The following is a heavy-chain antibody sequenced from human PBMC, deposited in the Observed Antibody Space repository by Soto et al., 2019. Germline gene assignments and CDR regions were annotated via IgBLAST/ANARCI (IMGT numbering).Heavy chain of an antibody. CDR1: GGTFSSYT. J-gene: IGHJ4*02. CDR2: IIPILGIA. CDR3: ARVMRGTQYYFDY. D-gene: IGHD1-7*01. Sequence: QVQLVQSGAEVKKPGSSVKVSCKASGGTFSSYTISWVRQAPGQGLEWMGRIIPILGIANYAQKFQGRVTITADKSTSTAFMELSCLRSEDTAVYYCARVMRGTQYYFDYWGQGTLVTVCS. V-gene: IGHV1-69*02.